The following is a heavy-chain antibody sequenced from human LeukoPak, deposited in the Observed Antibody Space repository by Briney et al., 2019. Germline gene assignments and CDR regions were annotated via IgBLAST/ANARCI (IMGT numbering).Heavy chain of an antibody. Sequence: ASVKVSCKASGYTFTSYGISWVRQAPGQGLEWMGWISAYNGNTNYAQKLQGRVTMTTDTSTSTAYMELRSLRSDDTAVSYCARTHGYGDRYNWFDPWGQGTLVTVSS. CDR1: GYTFTSYG. D-gene: IGHD4-17*01. J-gene: IGHJ5*02. V-gene: IGHV1-18*01. CDR2: ISAYNGNT. CDR3: ARTHGYGDRYNWFDP.